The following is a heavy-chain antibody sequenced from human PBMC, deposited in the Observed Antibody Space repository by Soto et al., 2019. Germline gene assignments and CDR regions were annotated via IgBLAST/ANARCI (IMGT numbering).Heavy chain of an antibody. CDR2: IYYSGNT. CDR3: ASAFTSMGLFDY. CDR1: GEYISSDY. J-gene: IGHJ4*02. D-gene: IGHD5-18*01. V-gene: IGHV4-59*12. Sequence: SETLSLTCTVSGEYISSDYWSWIRQPTGKGLEWIGYIYYSGNTNYNPSLKRRVTISVDTSKNQFSLKLNSVTAADTAVYYCASAFTSMGLFDYWGPGTLVTVSS.